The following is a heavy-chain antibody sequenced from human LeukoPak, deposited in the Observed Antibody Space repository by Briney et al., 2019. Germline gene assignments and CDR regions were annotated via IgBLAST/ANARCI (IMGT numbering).Heavy chain of an antibody. CDR3: ARAIPAYDYYDSSGRHYFDY. J-gene: IGHJ4*02. CDR1: GGSFSGYY. V-gene: IGHV4-34*09. CDR2: INRSGST. Sequence: SETLSLTCAVYGGSFSGYYWSWIRQPPGKGLEWIGEINRSGSTNYNPSLKGRVTISVDTSENQYSLRLSSVTAADTAVYFCARAIPAYDYYDSSGRHYFDYWGQGTLVTVSS. D-gene: IGHD3-22*01.